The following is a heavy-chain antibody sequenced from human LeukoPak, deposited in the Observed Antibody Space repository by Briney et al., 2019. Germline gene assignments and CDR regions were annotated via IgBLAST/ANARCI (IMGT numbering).Heavy chain of an antibody. CDR1: GFTFSDYY. CDR3: ARAYYDILTGYYGGFDL. D-gene: IGHD3-9*01. V-gene: IGHV3-11*05. J-gene: IGHJ5*02. Sequence: KPGGSLSLSCAASGFTFSDYYMSWIRQAPGKGLEWVSYISSSSSYTNYADSVKGRFTISRDNAKNSLYLQMNSLRAEDTAVYYCARAYYDILTGYYGGFDLWGQGTLVTVSS. CDR2: ISSSSSYT.